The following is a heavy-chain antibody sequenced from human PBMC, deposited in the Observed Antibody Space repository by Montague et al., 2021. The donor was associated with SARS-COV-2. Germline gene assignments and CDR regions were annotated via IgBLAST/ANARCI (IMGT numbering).Heavy chain of an antibody. D-gene: IGHD3-10*01. CDR1: GGSISSGGYY. CDR2: IYYSGST. V-gene: IGHV4-31*03. CDR3: ARAPYYYGSGRGYYGMDV. Sequence: TLSLTCTVSGGSISSGGYYCSWIRQHPGKGLGWVGYIYYSGSTYYNPSLKSRVTISVDTSKNQFSLKLSSVTAADTAVYYCARAPYYYGSGRGYYGMDVWGQGTTVTVSS. J-gene: IGHJ6*02.